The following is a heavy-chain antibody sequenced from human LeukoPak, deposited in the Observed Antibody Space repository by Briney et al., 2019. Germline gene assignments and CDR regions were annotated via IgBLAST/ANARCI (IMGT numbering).Heavy chain of an antibody. CDR3: ARRAGAYSHPYDY. J-gene: IGHJ4*02. CDR1: GFTFSSYA. Sequence: GGSLRLSCAASGFTFSSYAMSWVRQAPGKGLEWVSAIGGSGDNTHYSDSVKGRFTISRDNSKNTLYLQMNSLRAEDTAVYYCARRAGAYSHPYDYWGQGTLVTVSS. CDR2: IGGSGDNT. D-gene: IGHD4/OR15-4a*01. V-gene: IGHV3-23*01.